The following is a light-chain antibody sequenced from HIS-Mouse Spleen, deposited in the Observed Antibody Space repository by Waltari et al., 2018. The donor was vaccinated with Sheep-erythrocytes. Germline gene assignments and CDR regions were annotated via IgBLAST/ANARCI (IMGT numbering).Light chain of an antibody. CDR1: SSDVGGYNY. J-gene: IGLJ3*02. CDR2: EVS. V-gene: IGLV2-8*01. Sequence: QSALTQPPSASGSPGQSVTISCTGPSSDVGGYNYVSWYQQHPGKAPKLMIYEVSKRPQGDPDRVSGSKAGNKAYLTVSGLQAEDEADYYCSSYAGSNNWVFGGGTKLTVL. CDR3: SSYAGSNNWV.